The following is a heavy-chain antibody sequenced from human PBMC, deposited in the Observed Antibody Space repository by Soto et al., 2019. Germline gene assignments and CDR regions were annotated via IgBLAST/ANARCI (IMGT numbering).Heavy chain of an antibody. J-gene: IGHJ6*02. Sequence: ASVKVSCKASGYTFTSYGISWVRQAPGQGLERMGWISAYNGNTNYAQKLQGRVTMTTDTSTSTAYMELRSLRSDDTAVYYCARVNRITIFGVVIKTDYYYGMDVWGQGTTVTVSS. D-gene: IGHD3-3*01. CDR2: ISAYNGNT. V-gene: IGHV1-18*01. CDR1: GYTFTSYG. CDR3: ARVNRITIFGVVIKTDYYYGMDV.